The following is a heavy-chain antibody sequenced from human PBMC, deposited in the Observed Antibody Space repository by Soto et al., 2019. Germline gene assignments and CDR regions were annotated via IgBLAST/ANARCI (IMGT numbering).Heavy chain of an antibody. D-gene: IGHD3-10*01. V-gene: IGHV4-34*01. CDR3: ASYGSGSYYNGYYFDY. Sequence: SETLSLTCAVYGGSFSAYYWSWIRQSPGKGLEWIGEIHHSGSTNYKPSLKSRVTISVDTSKNQFSLELRSVTAADTAVYYCASYGSGSYYNGYYFDYWGQGTLVTVSS. CDR1: GGSFSAYY. CDR2: IHHSGST. J-gene: IGHJ4*02.